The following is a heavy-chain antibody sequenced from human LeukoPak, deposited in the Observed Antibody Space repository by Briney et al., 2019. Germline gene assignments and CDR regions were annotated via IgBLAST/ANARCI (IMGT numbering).Heavy chain of an antibody. Sequence: GGSLRLSCAASGFTFSSHAMGWVRQAPGKGLEWVSYISSSGSIMYYADSVKGRFTISRDNAKNSLFLQMNSLRDDDTAVYYCARDHAQYSSDYWGQGTLVTVSS. CDR1: GFTFSSHA. D-gene: IGHD5-18*01. CDR2: ISSSGSIM. J-gene: IGHJ4*02. V-gene: IGHV3-48*02. CDR3: ARDHAQYSSDY.